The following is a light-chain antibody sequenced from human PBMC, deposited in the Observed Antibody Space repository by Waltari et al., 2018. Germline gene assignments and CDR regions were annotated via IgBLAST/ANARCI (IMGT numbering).Light chain of an antibody. CDR1: QSISNW. J-gene: IGKJ4*01. CDR2: KTS. V-gene: IGKV1-5*03. Sequence: DIQMTHPPSTLSASVGDRVTITCRASQSISNWLAWYQQKPGKAPKFLIYKTSNLESGVPSRFSGSGSGAEFTLTISSLQPDDFTTYYCQQYNVYSLTFGGGTKVEIK. CDR3: QQYNVYSLT.